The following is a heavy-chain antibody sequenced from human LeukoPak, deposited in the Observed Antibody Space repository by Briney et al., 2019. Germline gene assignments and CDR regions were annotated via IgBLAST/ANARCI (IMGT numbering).Heavy chain of an antibody. J-gene: IGHJ6*02. Sequence: SETLSLTCTVSGGSISSSSYYWGWIRQPPGKGLEWIGNIYYSGSTYYNPSLKSRVTISVDTSKNQFSLKLSSVTAADTAVYYCARRTEYCSSTSCYKGMDVWGQGTTVTVSS. CDR3: ARRTEYCSSTSCYKGMDV. CDR1: GGSISSSSYY. CDR2: IYYSGST. D-gene: IGHD2-2*02. V-gene: IGHV4-39*01.